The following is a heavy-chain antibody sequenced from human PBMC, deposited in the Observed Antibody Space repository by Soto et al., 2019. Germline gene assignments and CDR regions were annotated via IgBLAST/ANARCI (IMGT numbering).Heavy chain of an antibody. J-gene: IGHJ4*02. CDR2: ISAYNGNT. V-gene: IGHV1-18*01. D-gene: IGHD3-16*01. CDR3: ARGTDYDGGSNFDY. CDR1: GYTFTSYC. Sequence: ASVKVSCKASGYTFTSYCISWGRQAPGQGLEWMGWISAYNGNTNYAQKLRGRVTMTTDTSTSAAYMELRSLRSDDTAVYYCARGTDYDGGSNFDYWGQGTLVTVSS.